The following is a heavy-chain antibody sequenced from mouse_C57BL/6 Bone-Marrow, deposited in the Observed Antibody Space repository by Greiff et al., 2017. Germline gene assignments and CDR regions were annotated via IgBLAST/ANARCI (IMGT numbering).Heavy chain of an antibody. Sequence: EVQLQQSGPELVKPGASVKIPCKASGYTFTDYNMDWVKQSHGKSLEWIGDINPNNGGTIYNQKFKGKATLTVDKSSSTAYMELRSLTSEDTAVYYCAREETTVGRFAYWGQGTLVTVSA. CDR2: INPNNGGT. V-gene: IGHV1-18*01. CDR1: GYTFTDYN. D-gene: IGHD1-1*01. J-gene: IGHJ3*01. CDR3: AREETTVGRFAY.